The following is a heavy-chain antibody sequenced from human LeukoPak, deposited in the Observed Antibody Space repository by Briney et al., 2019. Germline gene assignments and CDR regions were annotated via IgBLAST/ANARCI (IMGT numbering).Heavy chain of an antibody. CDR1: RFNFCSYA. CDR3: AREAEGLDY. CDR2: ISYDGSIE. D-gene: IGHD2-15*01. J-gene: IGHJ4*02. V-gene: IGHV3-30*04. Sequence: PGRSLRLSCAASRFNFCSYAMHWVRQAPGKGLEWIAIISYDGSIEYYVDSVKCRFTISRDNSKNTLYLQMNSLRAEDTAVYYCAREAEGLDYWGQGTLVTVSS.